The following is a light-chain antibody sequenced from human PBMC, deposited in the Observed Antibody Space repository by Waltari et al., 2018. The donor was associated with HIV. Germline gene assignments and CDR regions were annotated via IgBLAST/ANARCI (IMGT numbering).Light chain of an antibody. CDR3: QVWDSATDHVL. Sequence: SSRLTQPPSVSVAPGETATITCGAINIERKSVHWYQQKAGQAPVVVMSYDTDRPAGIAGRFSGFNSGHSATLSISRVGAGDEADYYCQVWDSATDHVLFGGGTRLTVL. CDR2: YDT. CDR1: NIERKS. V-gene: IGLV3-21*04. J-gene: IGLJ2*01.